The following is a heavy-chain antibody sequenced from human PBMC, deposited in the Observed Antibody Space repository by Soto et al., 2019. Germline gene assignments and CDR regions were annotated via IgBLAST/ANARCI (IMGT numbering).Heavy chain of an antibody. V-gene: IGHV1-69*13. CDR3: ASTIKGYDILTGYSPLGYGMDA. Sequence: ASVKVSCKASGVTFSSYAISWVRQAPGQGLEWMGGIIPIFGTANYAQKFQGRVTITADESTSSAYMELSSLRSEDTAVYYCASTIKGYDILTGYSPLGYGMDAWGQGTTVTVSS. J-gene: IGHJ6*02. CDR2: IIPIFGTA. D-gene: IGHD3-9*01. CDR1: GVTFSSYA.